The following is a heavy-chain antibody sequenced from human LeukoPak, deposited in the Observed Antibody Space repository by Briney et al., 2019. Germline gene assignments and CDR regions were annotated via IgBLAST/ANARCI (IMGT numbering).Heavy chain of an antibody. D-gene: IGHD5-18*01. CDR1: GFTFSSYG. V-gene: IGHV3-23*01. CDR2: ISGSGGST. CDR3: AKGLYSYGLNY. Sequence: GGSLRLSCAASGFTFSSYGMSWVRQAPGKGLEWVSAISGSGGSTYYADSVKGRFTISRDNSKNTLYLQMNSLRAEDTAVYYCAKGLYSYGLNYWGQGTLVTVSS. J-gene: IGHJ4*02.